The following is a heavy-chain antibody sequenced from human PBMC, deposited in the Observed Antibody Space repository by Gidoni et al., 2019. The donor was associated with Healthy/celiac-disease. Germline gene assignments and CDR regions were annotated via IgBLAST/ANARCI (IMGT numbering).Heavy chain of an antibody. CDR1: GFTFSSYG. J-gene: IGHJ4*02. Sequence: QVQLLESGGGVVQPGRSLRLSCAASGFTFSSYGMHWVRQAPGKGLEWVAVISYDGSNKYYADSVKGRFTISRDNSKNTLYLQMNSLRAEDTAVYYCAKLAGMGGTETDYWGQGTLVTVSS. CDR3: AKLAGMGGTETDY. V-gene: IGHV3-30*18. D-gene: IGHD1-26*01. CDR2: ISYDGSNK.